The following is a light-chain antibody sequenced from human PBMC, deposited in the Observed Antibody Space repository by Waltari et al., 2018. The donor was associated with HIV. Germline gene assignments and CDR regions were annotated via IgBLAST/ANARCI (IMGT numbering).Light chain of an antibody. CDR1: TLRNYY. CDR3: SSRDNSGNHVV. Sequence: SSELTQDPAVSVALGQTVRITCQGDTLRNYYATWYQQKPGQAPLLVMYGKNNPPSGIPCRCSSSTSGNTASLPITGTQAEDEADYYCSSRDNSGNHVVFGGGTKLTVL. J-gene: IGLJ2*01. V-gene: IGLV3-19*01. CDR2: GKN.